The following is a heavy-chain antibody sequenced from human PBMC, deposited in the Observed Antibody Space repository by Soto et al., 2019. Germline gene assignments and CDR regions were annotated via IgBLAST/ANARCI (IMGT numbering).Heavy chain of an antibody. CDR3: ARAPFVGPQVFDY. CDR1: GFTFSSYS. V-gene: IGHV3-48*01. CDR2: ISSSSSTI. J-gene: IGHJ4*02. Sequence: GGSLRLSCAASGFTFSSYSMNWVRQAPGKGLEWVSYISSSSSTIYYADSVKGRFTISRDNAKNSLYLQMNSLRAEDTAVYYCARAPFVGPQVFDYWGQGTLVTVSS.